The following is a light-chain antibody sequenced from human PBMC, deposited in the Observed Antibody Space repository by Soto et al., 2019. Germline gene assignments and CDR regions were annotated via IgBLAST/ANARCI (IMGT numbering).Light chain of an antibody. CDR3: QQYGSSQYT. J-gene: IGKJ2*01. CDR2: GAS. CDR1: QSVNNNY. Sequence: EIVLTQSPGTLSLSPGERATLSCRASQSVNNNYLAWYQQKPGQAPRLLIYGASSRATVIPDRFSGSGSGTDFTLTISRLVPEDFAVYYCQQYGSSQYTFGQGTKLEIK. V-gene: IGKV3-20*01.